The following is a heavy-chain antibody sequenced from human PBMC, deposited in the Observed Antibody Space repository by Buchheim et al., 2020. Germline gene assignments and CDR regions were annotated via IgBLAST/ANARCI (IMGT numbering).Heavy chain of an antibody. J-gene: IGHJ4*02. CDR1: GFTFSTYT. CDR3: ARDKSSGQASGSYYYLDY. V-gene: IGHV3-48*02. Sequence: QLVESGGGLVQPGGSLRLSCAASGFTFSTYTMNWVRQAPGKRLEWISSISSRSTSIYYADSVKSRFTISRDNAKTLLYPQMNRVRDEDTAVYFCARDKSSGQASGSYYYLDYWGQGTL. D-gene: IGHD1-26*01. CDR2: ISSRSTSI.